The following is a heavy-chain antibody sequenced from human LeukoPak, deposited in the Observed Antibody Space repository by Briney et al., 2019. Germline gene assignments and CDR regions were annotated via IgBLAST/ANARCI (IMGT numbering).Heavy chain of an antibody. J-gene: IGHJ4*02. CDR1: GFTFSSYA. D-gene: IGHD3-22*01. CDR3: TKRTGRDSRDY. V-gene: IGHV3-23*01. Sequence: GGSLRLSCAASGFTFSSYAMSWVRQAPGKGLEWVSAISGSGGSTYHADSVKGRFTISRDNSKNTLYLQMNSLRAEDTAVYYCTKRTGRDSRDYWGQGTLVTVSS. CDR2: ISGSGGST.